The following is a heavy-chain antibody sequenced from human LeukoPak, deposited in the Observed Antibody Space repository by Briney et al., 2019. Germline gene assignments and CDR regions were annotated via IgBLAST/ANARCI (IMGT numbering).Heavy chain of an antibody. V-gene: IGHV4-61*01. Sequence: SETLSLTCTVSGGSVSSGTHYWSWIRQPPGKGLEWIGYIYYTGSTSYNPSLKSRVSMSIDTSKNQFSLKLTSVTAADTAVYYCASAPNVDFYDYWGQGTLVTVSS. CDR3: ASAPNVDFYDY. J-gene: IGHJ4*02. CDR2: IYYTGST. CDR1: GGSVSSGTHY.